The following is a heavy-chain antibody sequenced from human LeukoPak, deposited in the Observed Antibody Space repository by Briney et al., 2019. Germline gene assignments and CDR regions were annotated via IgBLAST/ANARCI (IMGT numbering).Heavy chain of an antibody. V-gene: IGHV3-21*04. CDR1: GFTFSSYS. D-gene: IGHD3-10*01. Sequence: GGSLRLSCAASGFTFSSYSINWVRQAPGKGLEWVSSISSSSSYIYYADSVKGRFTISRDNAKNSLYLQMNSLRAEDTAVYYCARGPPLYGSGSYLFYYYYYMDVWGKGTTVTVSS. CDR2: ISSSSSYI. CDR3: ARGPPLYGSGSYLFYYYYYMDV. J-gene: IGHJ6*03.